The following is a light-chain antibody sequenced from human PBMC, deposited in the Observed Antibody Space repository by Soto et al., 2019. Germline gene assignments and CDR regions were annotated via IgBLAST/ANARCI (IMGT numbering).Light chain of an antibody. CDR3: QQLNSYPLT. CDR1: QVISNF. V-gene: IGKV1-9*01. Sequence: DIQLTQSPSFLYASVGDRVTFTCRASQVISNFLAWYQQKPGEAPKLLIYAASTLQSGVPSRFSGSGSGTEFTLTISSLQPEDSATYYCQQLNSYPLTFGEGTKVEIK. J-gene: IGKJ4*01. CDR2: AAS.